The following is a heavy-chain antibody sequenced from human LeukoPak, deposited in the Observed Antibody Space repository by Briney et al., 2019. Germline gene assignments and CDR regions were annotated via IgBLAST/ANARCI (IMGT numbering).Heavy chain of an antibody. V-gene: IGHV3-21*01. CDR1: GFTFSNYW. CDR2: ISSSSSYI. D-gene: IGHD2-15*01. CDR3: ARGSEGYCSGGGCYYGMDV. J-gene: IGHJ6*01. Sequence: GGSLRLSCAASGFTFSNYWMIWVRQAPGKGLEWVSYISSSSSYIYYADSVKGRFTISRDNAENSLYLQMNSLRAEDTAVYYCARGSEGYCSGGGCYYGMDVWGQGTTVTVSS.